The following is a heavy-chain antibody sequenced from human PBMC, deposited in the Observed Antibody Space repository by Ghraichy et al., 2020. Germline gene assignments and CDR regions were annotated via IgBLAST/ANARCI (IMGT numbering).Heavy chain of an antibody. Sequence: SETLSLTCTVSGGSISSSSYYWGWIRQPPGKGLEWIGSIYYSGTTYYNPSLKSRVTISIATSKNQFSLKLTSVTAADTAVYYCARQRGSGEGADYDYWGQGTLVTVSS. CDR3: ARQRGSGEGADYDY. V-gene: IGHV4-39*01. CDR2: IYYSGTT. CDR1: GGSISSSSYY. J-gene: IGHJ4*02. D-gene: IGHD7-27*01.